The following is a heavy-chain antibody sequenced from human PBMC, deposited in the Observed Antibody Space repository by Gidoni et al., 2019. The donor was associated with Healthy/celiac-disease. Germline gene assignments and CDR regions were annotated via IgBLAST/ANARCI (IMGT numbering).Heavy chain of an antibody. J-gene: IGHJ3*02. Sequence: QVQLVQSGAEVKKPGSSVKVSCKASGGTFSSYAIGWVRQAPGQGLEWMGGIIPIFGTANYAQKFQGRVTITADESTSTAYMELSSLRSEDTAVYYCARDYRKDYDFWSGPRAGDAFDIWGQGTMVTVSS. CDR1: GGTFSSYA. D-gene: IGHD3-3*01. V-gene: IGHV1-69*01. CDR3: ARDYRKDYDFWSGPRAGDAFDI. CDR2: IIPIFGTA.